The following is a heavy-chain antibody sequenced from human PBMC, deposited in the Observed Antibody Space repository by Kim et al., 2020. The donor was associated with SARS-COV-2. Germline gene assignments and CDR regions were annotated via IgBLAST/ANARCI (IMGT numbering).Heavy chain of an antibody. CDR2: T. CDR3: TTQMQRYSGYF. D-gene: IGHD5-12*01. J-gene: IGHJ4*02. V-gene: IGHV3-15*01. Sequence: TEYARPVKGKYTISRDNSQNTMYLQMTSLKTEDTAVYYCTTQMQRYSGYFWGQGTLVTVSS.